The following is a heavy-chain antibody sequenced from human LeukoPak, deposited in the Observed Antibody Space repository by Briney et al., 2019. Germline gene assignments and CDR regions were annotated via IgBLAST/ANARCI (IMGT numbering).Heavy chain of an antibody. J-gene: IGHJ6*03. CDR1: GFTLSVDV. CDR2: MRSDGSNK. Sequence: GGSLRLSCAASGFTLSVDVMQWVRQAPGKGLEWVASMRSDGSNKYYADSVKGRFTISRDNSKDTLYLQMNGLRAEDTAVYYCATGGRDYSDYSYASYCMDVWGKGTTVTVSS. V-gene: IGHV3-30*02. D-gene: IGHD3-16*01. CDR3: ATGGRDYSDYSYASYCMDV.